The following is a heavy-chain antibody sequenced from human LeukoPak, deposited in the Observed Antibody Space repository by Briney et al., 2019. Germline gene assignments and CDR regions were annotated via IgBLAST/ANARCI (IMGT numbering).Heavy chain of an antibody. CDR2: ISGSGGST. CDR1: GFIFSSYA. Sequence: GRSLRLSCAASGFIFSSYAMSWVRQAPGKGLEWVSAISGSGGSTYYADSVKGRSTISRDNSKNTLYLKMNSLRAEETAVYYCAKVGRLYYYDSSFVGIDYWGRGRLVTVSS. V-gene: IGHV3-23*01. CDR3: AKVGRLYYYDSSFVGIDY. D-gene: IGHD3-22*01. J-gene: IGHJ4*02.